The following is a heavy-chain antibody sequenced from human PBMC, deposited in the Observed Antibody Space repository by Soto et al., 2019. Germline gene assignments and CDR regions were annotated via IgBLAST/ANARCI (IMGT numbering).Heavy chain of an antibody. D-gene: IGHD3-3*01. V-gene: IGHV4-30-4*01. CDR1: GASVTSGDYY. J-gene: IGHJ4*02. CDR3: ARGGLYALWSGLFD. Sequence: PSETLSLTCSVSGASVTSGDYYWNWIRQTPGTGLEWLGYMHDSGTTSYNPSLKSRVTISRDTSKNQFSLKLTSVSAADTAVYFCARGGLYALWSGLFDWGQGIRLTVSS. CDR2: MHDSGTT.